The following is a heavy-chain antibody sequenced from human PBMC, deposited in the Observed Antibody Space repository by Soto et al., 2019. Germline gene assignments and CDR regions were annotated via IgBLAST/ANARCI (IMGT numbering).Heavy chain of an antibody. CDR1: GFNFRTYG. CDR3: ARGTDYAELGHAEYFHP. Sequence: QVQLVESGGGVVQPGRSLRLSCAASGFNFRTYGIHWVRQAPGKGLEWVALISKDGSHSYYAHSVKGRFTTSRDNSQNKAFLQVNSLRADDTAVYFCARGTDYAELGHAEYFHPWGQGTLVTVSS. V-gene: IGHV3-30*03. CDR2: ISKDGSHS. D-gene: IGHD4-17*01. J-gene: IGHJ1*01.